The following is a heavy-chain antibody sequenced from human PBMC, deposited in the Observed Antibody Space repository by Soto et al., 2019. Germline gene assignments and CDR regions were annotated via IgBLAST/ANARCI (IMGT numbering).Heavy chain of an antibody. CDR2: INHSGST. D-gene: IGHD3-22*01. CDR3: ARGRRRITMIVVVITGAFDI. CDR1: GGSFSGYY. J-gene: IGHJ3*02. V-gene: IGHV4-34*01. Sequence: QVQLQQWGAGLLKPSETLSLTCAVYGGSFSGYYWSWIRQPPGKGLEWIGEINHSGSTNYNPSLNGRVTISVDTSKNQFSLKLSSVTAADTAVYYCARGRRRITMIVVVITGAFDIWGQGTMVTVSS.